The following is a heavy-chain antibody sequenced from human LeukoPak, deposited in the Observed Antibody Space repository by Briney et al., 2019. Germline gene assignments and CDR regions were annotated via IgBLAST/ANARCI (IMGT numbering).Heavy chain of an antibody. CDR3: AKPIGGGLAVTADWFHP. Sequence: GMSLRLSCSASGFAFSVYAMSWLRQPPGKGLEWVSTAKANSGTTSYAASVRGRFTISRDNSKNTLYLQLNTLRADDTATYYCAKPIGGGLAVTADWFHPWGQGTLVVVS. J-gene: IGHJ5*01. CDR2: AKANSGTT. V-gene: IGHV3-23*01. D-gene: IGHD6-19*01. CDR1: GFAFSVYA.